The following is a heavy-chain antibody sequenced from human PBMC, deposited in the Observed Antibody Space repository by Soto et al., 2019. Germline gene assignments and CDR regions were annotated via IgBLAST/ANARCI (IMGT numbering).Heavy chain of an antibody. V-gene: IGHV4-30-2*01. CDR2: IYHSGST. CDR3: ASEVKEYSGSSDWFDP. Sequence: QLQLQESGSGLVKPSQTLSLTCAVSGGSISSGGYSWSWIRQPPGKGLEWIGYIYHSGSTYYNPSAKRLVTLSEDRSKNQFSLKLSSVTAADTAVYYCASEVKEYSGSSDWFDPWGQGTLVTVSS. J-gene: IGHJ5*02. D-gene: IGHD6-6*01. CDR1: GGSISSGGYS.